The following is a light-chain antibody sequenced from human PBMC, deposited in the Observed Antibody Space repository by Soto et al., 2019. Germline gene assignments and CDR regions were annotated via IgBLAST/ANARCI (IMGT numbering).Light chain of an antibody. CDR2: DAS. Sequence: DIQMTQSPSSLYASVGDRITITCQASQDISNRLNWYHQKPGKAPNLLIYDASNLAAGVPSGFSGSGSGTDFTFTISSLQPEDIGTYYCQHCFTVPYTFGQGTKLEIK. V-gene: IGKV1-33*01. CDR1: QDISNR. J-gene: IGKJ2*01. CDR3: QHCFTVPYT.